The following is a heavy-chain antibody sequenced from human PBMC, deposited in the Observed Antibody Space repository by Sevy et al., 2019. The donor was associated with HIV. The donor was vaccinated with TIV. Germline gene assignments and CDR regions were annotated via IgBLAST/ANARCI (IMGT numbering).Heavy chain of an antibody. CDR1: GFTFSIYT. D-gene: IGHD2-8*01. Sequence: GGYLRLSCAASGFTFSIYTMSWVRQAPGKGLEWVSTFCFGGSKIYYADSVKGRFTISRVNSRNTVYLQMNSLRADDTAVHYCAREGCTQPHDYWGQGTLVTVSS. CDR2: FCFGGSKI. CDR3: AREGCTQPHDY. V-gene: IGHV3-23*01. J-gene: IGHJ4*02.